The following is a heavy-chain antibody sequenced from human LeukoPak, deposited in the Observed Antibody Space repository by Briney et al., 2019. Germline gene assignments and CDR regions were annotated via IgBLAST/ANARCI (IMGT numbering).Heavy chain of an antibody. D-gene: IGHD3-10*01. J-gene: IGHJ4*02. Sequence: GRSLRLSCAASGFTFDDYAMHWVRQAPGKGLEWVSGISWNSGSIGYADSVKGRFTISRDNAKNSLYLQMNSLRAEDTALYYCAKGVHYYGSGSYYDWGQGTLVTVSS. CDR1: GFTFDDYA. V-gene: IGHV3-9*01. CDR3: AKGVHYYGSGSYYD. CDR2: ISWNSGSI.